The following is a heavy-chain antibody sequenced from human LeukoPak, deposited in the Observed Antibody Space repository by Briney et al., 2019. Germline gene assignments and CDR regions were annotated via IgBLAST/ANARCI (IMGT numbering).Heavy chain of an antibody. CDR3: AKDMMVRGRNYYMDV. J-gene: IGHJ6*03. CDR1: GFTFSSYG. CDR2: ISGSGGST. D-gene: IGHD3-10*01. Sequence: TGGSLRLSCAASGFTFSSYGMSWVRQAPGKGLEWVSAISGSGGSTYYADSVKGRFTISRDNSKNTLYLQMNSLRAEDTAVYYCAKDMMVRGRNYYMDVWGKGTTVTISS. V-gene: IGHV3-23*01.